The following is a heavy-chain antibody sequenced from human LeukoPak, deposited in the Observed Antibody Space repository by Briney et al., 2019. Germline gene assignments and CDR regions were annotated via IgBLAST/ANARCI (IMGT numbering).Heavy chain of an antibody. CDR3: ASDYCDYNFDY. CDR2: INHSGIT. D-gene: IGHD4-17*01. Sequence: SETLSLTCAVYGGSFSGYYWSWVRQPPGKGLGWIGGINHSGITNYNPSLKIRVTISVDTSKNQCSLKLSSVTAADTAVYYCASDYCDYNFDYGGQGTLVTVSS. V-gene: IGHV4-34*01. J-gene: IGHJ4*02. CDR1: GGSFSGYY.